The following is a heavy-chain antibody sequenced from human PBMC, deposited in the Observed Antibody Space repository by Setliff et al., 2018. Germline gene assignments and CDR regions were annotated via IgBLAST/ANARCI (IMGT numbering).Heavy chain of an antibody. Sequence: ASVKVSCKASGYTFTSYGISWVRQAPGQGLEWMGWISAYNGNTNYAQKLQGRVTMTTDTSTSTAYMELRSLRSDDTAVYYCARDRGYNFWSGYFVKDYFDYWGQGTLVTV. CDR1: GYTFTSYG. D-gene: IGHD3-3*01. CDR2: ISAYNGNT. J-gene: IGHJ4*02. V-gene: IGHV1-18*01. CDR3: ARDRGYNFWSGYFVKDYFDY.